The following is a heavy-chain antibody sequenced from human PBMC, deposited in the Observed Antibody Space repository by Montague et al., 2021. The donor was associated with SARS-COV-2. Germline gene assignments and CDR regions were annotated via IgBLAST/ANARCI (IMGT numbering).Heavy chain of an antibody. Sequence: SETLSLTCTVSGDSISSSSNYWGWIRQSPGKGLEWIGSIYYRGSTYYNPSLKSRVFISVDTSKNQLSLTLTSVTAADTAVYYCATQEDPSGWIPGPFDFWGQGTLLSVSS. CDR2: IYYRGST. V-gene: IGHV4-39*01. J-gene: IGHJ4*02. CDR3: ATQEDPSGWIPGPFDF. D-gene: IGHD6-19*01. CDR1: GDSISSSSNY.